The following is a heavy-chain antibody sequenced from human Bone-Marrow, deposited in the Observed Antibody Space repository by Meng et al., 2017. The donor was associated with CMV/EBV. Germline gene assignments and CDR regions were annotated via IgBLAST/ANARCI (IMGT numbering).Heavy chain of an antibody. J-gene: IGHJ4*02. CDR1: GFTVSSNY. CDR3: ARDGSSSFYFDY. Sequence: GGSLRLSCAASGFTVSSNYMSWVRQAPGKGLEWVSVIYSGGSTYYADSVKGRFTISRDNSKNTLYLQMNSLRAEDTAVYYCARDGSSSFYFDYWGQGTLVTVPS. V-gene: IGHV3-66*02. CDR2: IYSGGST. D-gene: IGHD6-6*01.